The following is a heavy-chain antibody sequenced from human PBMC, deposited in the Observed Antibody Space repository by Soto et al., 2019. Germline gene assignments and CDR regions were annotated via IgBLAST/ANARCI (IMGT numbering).Heavy chain of an antibody. V-gene: IGHV1-69*12. CDR3: ARSRANYYDSRGYYYSTFDY. CDR2: IIPMFGTA. D-gene: IGHD3-22*01. J-gene: IGHJ4*02. Sequence: QVQLVQSGAEVKKPGSSVKVSCKTSGGTFSSYAISWVRQAPGQGLEWMGGIIPMFGTANYAQKFQGRVTITADESTSTAYMELSSLSSEDTAVYYCARSRANYYDSRGYYYSTFDYLGQGTLVTVSS. CDR1: GGTFSSYA.